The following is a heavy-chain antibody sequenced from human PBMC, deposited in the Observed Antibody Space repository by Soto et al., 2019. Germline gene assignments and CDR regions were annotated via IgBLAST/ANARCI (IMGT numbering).Heavy chain of an antibody. V-gene: IGHV4-59*01. J-gene: IGHJ4*02. Sequence: PSETLSLTCTVSGGSISSYYWSWIRQPPGKGLEWIGYIYYSGSTNYNPSLKSRVTISVDTSKNQFSLKLSSVTAADTAVYYCARDGVVAGSQPFDYWGQGTLVTVSS. D-gene: IGHD6-19*01. CDR1: GGSISSYY. CDR3: ARDGVVAGSQPFDY. CDR2: IYYSGST.